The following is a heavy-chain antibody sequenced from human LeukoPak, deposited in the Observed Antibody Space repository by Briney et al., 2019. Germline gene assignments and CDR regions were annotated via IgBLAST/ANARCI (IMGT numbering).Heavy chain of an antibody. J-gene: IGHJ4*02. CDR3: AAALAIAVGGTTPGDY. D-gene: IGHD6-19*01. Sequence: PGGSLRLSCAASGFTFDDYGMSWVRQAPGKGLEWVSGINWNGGSTGYADSVKGRFTISRDNAKNSLYLKMNSLRVEDTAVYYCAAALAIAVGGTTPGDYWGQGTLVTVSS. V-gene: IGHV3-20*04. CDR1: GFTFDDYG. CDR2: INWNGGST.